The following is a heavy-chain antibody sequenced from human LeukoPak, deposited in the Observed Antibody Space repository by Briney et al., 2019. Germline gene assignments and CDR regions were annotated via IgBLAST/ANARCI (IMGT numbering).Heavy chain of an antibody. J-gene: IGHJ4*02. Sequence: GGSLRLSCAASGFTFSSYSMNWVRQAPGKGLEWVSYISSSSTIYYADSVKGRFTISRDNAKNSLYLQINSLRAEDTAVYYCVGDYSDYWGQGTLVTVSS. CDR1: GFTFSSYS. V-gene: IGHV3-48*01. CDR2: ISSSSTI. CDR3: VGDYSDY.